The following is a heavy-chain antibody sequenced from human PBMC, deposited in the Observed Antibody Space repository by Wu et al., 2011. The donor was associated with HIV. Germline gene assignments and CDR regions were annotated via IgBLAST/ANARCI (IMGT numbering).Heavy chain of an antibody. CDR3: ATVAGAAAGEAFDV. D-gene: IGHD6-13*01. Sequence: QVHLVQSGAEVKKPGASVKVSCKASGYSFTDYYLHWVRQAPGQGLEYVAWINPDNGYTKYAQKFQGWVTLTRDSSINTAYLQLARVTSDDTAVYYCATVAGAAAGEAFDVWGQGTMVTVSS. J-gene: IGHJ3*01. CDR1: GYSFTDYY. V-gene: IGHV1-2*04. CDR2: INPDNGYT.